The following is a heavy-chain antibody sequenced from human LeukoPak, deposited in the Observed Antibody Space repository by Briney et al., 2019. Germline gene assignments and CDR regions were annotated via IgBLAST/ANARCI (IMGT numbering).Heavy chain of an antibody. Sequence: GGSLRPSCAASGFTFSSYWMSWVRQAPGKGLEWVANIKQDGSEKYYVDSVKGRFTISRDNAKNSLYLQMNSLRAEDTAVYYCARDQGKGIAVAAPNYWGQGTLVTVSS. D-gene: IGHD6-19*01. CDR2: IKQDGSEK. J-gene: IGHJ4*02. CDR1: GFTFSSYW. V-gene: IGHV3-7*01. CDR3: ARDQGKGIAVAAPNY.